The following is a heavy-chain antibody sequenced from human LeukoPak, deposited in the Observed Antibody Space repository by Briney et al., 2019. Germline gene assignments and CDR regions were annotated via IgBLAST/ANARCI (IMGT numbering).Heavy chain of an antibody. CDR1: GFTFSNYL. CDR2: INTGGDAT. D-gene: IGHD2-8*01. Sequence: GGSLRLSCAASGFTFSNYLMIWVRQAPETGLEWVSAINTGGDATFYAASVEGRFTISRDNSKNTLYLQMNSLRAEDSALDYCAKDPNGDYLGAFDFWGQGTMVTVSS. V-gene: IGHV3-23*01. J-gene: IGHJ3*01. CDR3: AKDPNGDYLGAFDF.